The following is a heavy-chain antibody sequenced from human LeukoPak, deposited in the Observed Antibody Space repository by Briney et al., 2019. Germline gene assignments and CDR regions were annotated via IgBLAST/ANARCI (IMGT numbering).Heavy chain of an antibody. V-gene: IGHV3-48*03. D-gene: IGHD1-1*01. Sequence: GGSLRLSCAACGFIFRNYEMNWVRQAPGKGLEWVSYTSSSGRTPYYADSVKGRFTISRDNAKNSLYLQMNSLRAEDTAVYYCARVLLEGAFDIWGQGTMVTVSS. J-gene: IGHJ3*02. CDR2: TSSSGRTP. CDR1: GFIFRNYE. CDR3: ARVLLEGAFDI.